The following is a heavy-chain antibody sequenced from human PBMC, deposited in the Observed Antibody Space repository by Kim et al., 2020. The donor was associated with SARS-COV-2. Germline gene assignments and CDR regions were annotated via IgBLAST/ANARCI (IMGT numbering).Heavy chain of an antibody. CDR1: GYTFTSYY. CDR3: ARDRTLVVVPAAMPEYYYYGMDV. Sequence: ASVKVSCKASGYTFTSYYMHWVRQAPGQGLEWMGIINPSGGSTSYAQKFQGRVTMTRDTSTSTVYMELSSLRSEDTAVYYCARDRTLVVVPAAMPEYYYYGMDVWGQGTTVTVSS. CDR2: INPSGGST. D-gene: IGHD2-2*01. J-gene: IGHJ6*02. V-gene: IGHV1-46*01.